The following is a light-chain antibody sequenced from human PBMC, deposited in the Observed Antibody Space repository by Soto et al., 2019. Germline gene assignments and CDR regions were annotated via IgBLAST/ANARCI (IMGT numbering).Light chain of an antibody. CDR2: AAS. CDR3: QHYGTANRT. V-gene: IGKV3-20*01. CDR1: QSVSATY. Sequence: EIVLTQSPGTLSLSPGESATLSCRATQSVSATYLAWYQQKPGQAPRLLIYAASSRATDIPDRFSGSGSGTDFTLAISRLEPEDFAVYWCQHYGTANRTFGQGTKVDIK. J-gene: IGKJ1*01.